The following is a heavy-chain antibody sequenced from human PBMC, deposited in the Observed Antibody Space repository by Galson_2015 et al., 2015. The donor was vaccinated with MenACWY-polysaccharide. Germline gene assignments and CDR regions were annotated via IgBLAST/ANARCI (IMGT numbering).Heavy chain of an antibody. Sequence: SLRLSCAASGFTFSNYAMSWVRQAPGKGLEWVSTISGSSSVTYYADSVKGRFTISRDNSKSTLYLQMNSLRAEDTAVFYCVKYGVAVAGSLRNHFDYWGQGTLVTVSS. V-gene: IGHV3-23*01. CDR2: ISGSSSVT. CDR1: GFTFSNYA. D-gene: IGHD6-19*01. J-gene: IGHJ4*02. CDR3: VKYGVAVAGSLRNHFDY.